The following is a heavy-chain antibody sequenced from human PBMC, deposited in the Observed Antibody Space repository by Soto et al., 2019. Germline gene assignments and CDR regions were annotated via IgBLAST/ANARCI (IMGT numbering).Heavy chain of an antibody. CDR3: ARGMAERDGYYYCYMDV. CDR2: IYSGGST. D-gene: IGHD1-1*01. J-gene: IGHJ6*03. Sequence: GGSLRLSCAASGFTVSSNYMSWVRQAPGKGLEWVSVIYSGGSTYYADSVKGRFTISRDNSKNTLYLQMNSLRAEDTAVYYCARGMAERDGYYYCYMDVWGKGTTVTVSS. V-gene: IGHV3-66*01. CDR1: GFTVSSNY.